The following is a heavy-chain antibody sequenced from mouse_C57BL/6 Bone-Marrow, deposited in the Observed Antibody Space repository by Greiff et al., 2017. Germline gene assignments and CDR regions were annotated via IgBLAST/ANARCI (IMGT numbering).Heavy chain of an antibody. Sequence: VQLKESGPELVKPGASVKISCKASGYSFTGYYMNWVKQSPEKSLEWIGEINPSTGGTTYNQKFKAKATLTVDKSSSTAYMQHKSLTSEDSAVYYCARHYYGRAWFAYWGQGTLVTVSA. CDR3: ARHYYGRAWFAY. V-gene: IGHV1-42*01. CDR2: INPSTGGT. J-gene: IGHJ3*01. D-gene: IGHD1-1*01. CDR1: GYSFTGYY.